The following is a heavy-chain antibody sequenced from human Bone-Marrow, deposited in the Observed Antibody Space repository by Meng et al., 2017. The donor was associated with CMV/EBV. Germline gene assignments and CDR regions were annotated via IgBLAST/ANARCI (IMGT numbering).Heavy chain of an antibody. CDR1: GYTFTSYG. Sequence: SVKVSCKASGYTFTSYGISWVRQAPGQGLEWMGGIIPIFGTANYAQKFQGRVTITTDESTSTAYMELSSLRSDDTAVYYCARLNPEDTIFGVVIIPVRNWFDPWGQGTLVTVSS. D-gene: IGHD3-3*01. CDR3: ARLNPEDTIFGVVIIPVRNWFDP. J-gene: IGHJ5*02. CDR2: IIPIFGTA. V-gene: IGHV1-69*05.